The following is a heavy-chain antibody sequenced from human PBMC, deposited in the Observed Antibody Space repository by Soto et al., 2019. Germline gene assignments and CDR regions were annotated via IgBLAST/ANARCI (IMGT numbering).Heavy chain of an antibody. Sequence: SETLSLTCTVSGGSVISSGYYWGLIRQPPGKGLEWIGSIYYSGNTYYNASLKSRVTISVDTSKNQFSLNLSSVTAADTAMYYCARHRSGVGNYYFDYWGQGTLVTVSS. CDR2: IYYSGNT. V-gene: IGHV4-39*01. J-gene: IGHJ4*02. CDR1: GGSVISSGYY. D-gene: IGHD2-8*01. CDR3: ARHRSGVGNYYFDY.